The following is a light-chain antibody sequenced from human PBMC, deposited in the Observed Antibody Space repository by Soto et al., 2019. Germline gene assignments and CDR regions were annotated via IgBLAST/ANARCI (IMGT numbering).Light chain of an antibody. CDR3: TSFTSSSTWV. CDR1: SSDVGGYNY. Sequence: QSVLTRPASVSGSPGQSITISCTGTSSDVGGYNYVSWFQQHPGKAPKLKIYEVSNRPSGVSNRFSGSKSGYTASLTISELQAEDEADYYCTSFTSSSTWVFGGGTQLTVL. J-gene: IGLJ3*02. CDR2: EVS. V-gene: IGLV2-14*03.